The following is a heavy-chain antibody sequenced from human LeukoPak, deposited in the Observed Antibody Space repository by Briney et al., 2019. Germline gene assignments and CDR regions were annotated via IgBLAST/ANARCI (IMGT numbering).Heavy chain of an antibody. J-gene: IGHJ6*02. V-gene: IGHV4-4*02. CDR2: IYHSGST. CDR1: GGSISSSNW. Sequence: SETLSLTCAVSGGSISSSNWWSWVRQPPGKGLEWIGEIYHSGSTNYNPSLKSRLNISVDKSKNQFSLKVTSVTAADTAVYYCARVGGYCTSTSCSNSCYYYGMDVWGQGTTVTVSS. CDR3: ARVGGYCTSTSCSNSCYYYGMDV. D-gene: IGHD2-2*01.